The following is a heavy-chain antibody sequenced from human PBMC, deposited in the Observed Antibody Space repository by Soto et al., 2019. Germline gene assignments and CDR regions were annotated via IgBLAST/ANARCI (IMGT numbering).Heavy chain of an antibody. CDR1: GPILSSYG. CDR2: IDSSGRYI. Sequence: EVQLVESGGGLVKPGGSLRLSCVASGPILSSYGMNWLRQAPGKGLEWVSSIDSSGRYIYYADSLQGRFTISRDNAKNSMYLQMNSLRVEDTARYFCARDESAGSSTSDWGQGTLVTVSS. V-gene: IGHV3-21*01. J-gene: IGHJ4*02. D-gene: IGHD2-2*01. CDR3: ARDESAGSSTSD.